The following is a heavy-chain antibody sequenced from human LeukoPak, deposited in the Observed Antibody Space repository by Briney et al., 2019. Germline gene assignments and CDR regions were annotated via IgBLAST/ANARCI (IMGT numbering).Heavy chain of an antibody. CDR2: VSSSSSYI. CDR3: AKKALVVVAAHYYYYGMDV. J-gene: IGHJ6*02. CDR1: GFTFSSYS. D-gene: IGHD2-15*01. Sequence: GGSLRLSCAASGFTFSSYSMNWVRQAPGKGLEWVSSVSSSSSYIYYADSVKGRFTISRDNSKNTLYLQMNSLRAEDTAVYYCAKKALVVVAAHYYYYGMDVWGQGTTVTVSS. V-gene: IGHV3-21*04.